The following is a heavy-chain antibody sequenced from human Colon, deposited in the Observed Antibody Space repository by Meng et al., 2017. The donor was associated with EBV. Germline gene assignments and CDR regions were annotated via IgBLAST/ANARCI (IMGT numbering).Heavy chain of an antibody. CDR2: SYRGGGT. V-gene: IGHV4-4*02. D-gene: IGHD2-2*01. J-gene: IGHJ4*02. CDR1: GESIIQTDW. Sequence: QASSPGAMVPSLSLSCTCAVSGESIIQTDWWSWIRQPPGQGLAWIWESYRGGGTKYYPPFKRRVTISVDNSTNPFSLKLSYVTAADTAVYYCARVRVIPAAVGFDYWGQGTLVTVSS. CDR3: ARVRVIPAAVGFDY.